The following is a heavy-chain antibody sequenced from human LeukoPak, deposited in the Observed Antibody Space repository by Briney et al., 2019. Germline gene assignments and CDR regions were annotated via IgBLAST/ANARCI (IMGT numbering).Heavy chain of an antibody. CDR2: ISSSSSTI. Sequence: QAGGSPRLSCAASGFTFSSYSMNWVRQAPGKGLERVSYISSSSSTIYCADSVKGRFTIFRDSAKNSLYLQMNSLRAEDTAVYYCARDRDGYNESPQTHWGQGTMVTVSS. CDR1: GFTFSSYS. J-gene: IGHJ3*01. D-gene: IGHD5-24*01. CDR3: ARDRDGYNESPQTH. V-gene: IGHV3-48*01.